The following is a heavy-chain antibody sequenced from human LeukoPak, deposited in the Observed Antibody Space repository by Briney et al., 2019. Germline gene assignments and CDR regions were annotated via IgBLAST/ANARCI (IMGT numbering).Heavy chain of an antibody. V-gene: IGHV4-38-2*02. CDR3: ARQAGGYRDEAKN. D-gene: IGHD5-18*01. CDR1: GYSVSSGYY. J-gene: IGHJ4*02. CDR2: FYHSGST. Sequence: PSETLSLTCTVSGYSVSSGYYWGWIRQPPGKGLEWIGSFYHSGSTYYNPSLESRVTISLDTSKNQLSLKLTSVTAADTAVYYCARQAGGYRDEAKNWGQGTLVTVSS.